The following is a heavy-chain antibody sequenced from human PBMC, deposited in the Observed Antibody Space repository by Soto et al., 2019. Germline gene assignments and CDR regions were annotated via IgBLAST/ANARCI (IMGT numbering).Heavy chain of an antibody. CDR1: GGSFSGYY. D-gene: IGHD3-10*01. J-gene: IGHJ1*01. V-gene: IGHV4-34*01. CDR2: INHSGST. Sequence: PSETLSLTCAVYGGSFSGYYWSWIRQPPGKGLEWVGEINHSGSTNYNPSLKSRVTISVDTSKNQFSLKLSSVTAADTAVYYCATVWFGESQHWGQGTLVTVSS. CDR3: ATVWFGESQH.